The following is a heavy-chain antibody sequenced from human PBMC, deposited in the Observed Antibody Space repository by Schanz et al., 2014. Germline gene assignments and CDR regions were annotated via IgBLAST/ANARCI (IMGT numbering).Heavy chain of an antibody. V-gene: IGHV3-23*01. Sequence: EVHLLESGGGLVPPGGSLRLSCAASGFNFSDYAMCWVRQAPGKGLEWVSAISGGGGTTYYTDSVKGRFTISRDNSKSTLYLQMNSLRAEDTAVYYCARLDPYCRSGACSRAFDFWGQGTLVTVSS. CDR3: ARLDPYCRSGACSRAFDF. CDR2: ISGGGGTT. D-gene: IGHD2-21*02. J-gene: IGHJ4*02. CDR1: GFNFSDYA.